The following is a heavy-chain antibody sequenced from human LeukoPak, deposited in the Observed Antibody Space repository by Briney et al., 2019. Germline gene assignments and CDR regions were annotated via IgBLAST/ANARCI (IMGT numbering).Heavy chain of an antibody. CDR1: GFTVSSNY. Sequence: GGSLRLSCAASGFTVSSNYMSWVRQAPGKGLEWVSVIYSGGSTYYADSVKGRFTISRDNSKNTLYLQMNSLRAEDTAVYYCARDRDSGSRIFDYWGQGTLVTVSS. D-gene: IGHD1-26*01. CDR3: ARDRDSGSRIFDY. CDR2: IYSGGST. V-gene: IGHV3-53*01. J-gene: IGHJ4*02.